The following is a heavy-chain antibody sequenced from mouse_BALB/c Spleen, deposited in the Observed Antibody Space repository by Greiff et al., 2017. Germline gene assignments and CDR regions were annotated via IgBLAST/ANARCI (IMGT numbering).Heavy chain of an antibody. Sequence: QVQLQQSGAELVRPGASVTLSCKASGYTFTDYEMHWVKQTPVHGLEWIGAIDPETGGTAYNQKFKGKATLTADKSSSPAYMELRSLTSEDSAVYYCTRDDGWDYWGQGTTLTVSS. CDR1: GYTFTDYE. CDR2: IDPETGGT. J-gene: IGHJ2*01. V-gene: IGHV1-15*01. CDR3: TRDDGWDY. D-gene: IGHD1-2*01.